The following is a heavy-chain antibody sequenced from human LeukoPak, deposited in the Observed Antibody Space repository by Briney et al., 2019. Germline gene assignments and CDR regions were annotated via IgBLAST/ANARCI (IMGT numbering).Heavy chain of an antibody. CDR3: ARERYCSSTSCVYYYYGMDV. Sequence: GGSLRLSCAASGFTFEASAMSWVRQAPGKGLEWVAVITGGGESTYYADSVKGRFTISRDNSKNTLYLQMNSLRAEDTAVYYCARERYCSSTSCVYYYYGMDVWGQGTTVTVSS. CDR2: ITGGGEST. D-gene: IGHD2-2*01. CDR1: GFTFEASA. V-gene: IGHV3-23*01. J-gene: IGHJ6*02.